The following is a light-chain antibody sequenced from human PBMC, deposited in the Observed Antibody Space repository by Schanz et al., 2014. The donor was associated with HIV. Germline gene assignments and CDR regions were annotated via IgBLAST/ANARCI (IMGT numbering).Light chain of an antibody. CDR2: DVV. CDR1: SSDIGGYKC. J-gene: IGLJ3*02. V-gene: IGLV2-14*03. Sequence: QSALTQPASVSGSPGQSITISCTGSSSDIGGYKCVSWYQQHPDTAPKLVIYDVVKRPSGVSNRFSGSKSGNTASLTISGLQAEDEADYYCSSYTRSNTWVFGGGTKLTVL. CDR3: SSYTRSNTWV.